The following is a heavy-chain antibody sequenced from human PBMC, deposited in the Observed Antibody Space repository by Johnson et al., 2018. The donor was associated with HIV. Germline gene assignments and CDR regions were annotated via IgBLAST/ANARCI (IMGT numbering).Heavy chain of an antibody. J-gene: IGHJ3*02. CDR2: ISYDGGNK. CDR3: AKGGGSSWSDAFDI. V-gene: IGHV3-30*04. Sequence: QVQLVESGGGVVQPEMSLRLACAASGFTFSSYPMHWVRQAPGKGLEWVAVISYDGGNKYYTDSVKGRFTISRDNSKNRLYLQMNSLRAEDTAVYYCAKGGGSSWSDAFDIWGQGTMVTVSS. CDR1: GFTFSSYP. D-gene: IGHD6-13*01.